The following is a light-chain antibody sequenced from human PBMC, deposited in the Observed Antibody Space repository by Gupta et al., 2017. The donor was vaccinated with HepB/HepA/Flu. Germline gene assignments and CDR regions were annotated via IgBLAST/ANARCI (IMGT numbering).Light chain of an antibody. J-gene: IGLJ2*01. CDR1: SDDVGSYNR. V-gene: IGLV2-18*02. CDR2: EVS. Sequence: QSALTQPPAVSGSPGQSVTISCTGLSDDVGSYNRVSWYQQSPGTVPKLMIFEVSNRPSGVPYRFSGSNSGNTAFLTISGLQAEDEADYYCSSYTSSSIVTFGGGTKLTVL. CDR3: SSYTSSSIVT.